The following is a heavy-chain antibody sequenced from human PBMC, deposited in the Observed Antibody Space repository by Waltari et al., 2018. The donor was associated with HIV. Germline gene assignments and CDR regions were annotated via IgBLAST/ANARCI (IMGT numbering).Heavy chain of an antibody. V-gene: IGHV3-20*01. CDR2: VNWNGNDT. D-gene: IGHD3-16*01. J-gene: IGHJ4*02. CDR3: VRGSWGEIDY. Sequence: EVQLVEFGGGVVRPGGCLRLSCTASGFTFDNFGLGWVRQSPGRGLKWVAGVNWNGNDTGYADSVKGRFSISRDNVKKSLYLQMSSLRSEDMGLYHCVRGSWGEIDYWGQGILVTVSS. CDR1: GFTFDNFG.